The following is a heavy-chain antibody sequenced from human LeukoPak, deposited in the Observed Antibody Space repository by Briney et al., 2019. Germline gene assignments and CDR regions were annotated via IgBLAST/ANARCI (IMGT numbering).Heavy chain of an antibody. V-gene: IGHV3-7*04. D-gene: IGHD1-1*01. J-gene: IGHJ6*03. Sequence: GGSLRLSCAASGFTFSSYWMSWVRQAPGKGLEWVANIKQDGSEKYYVDSVKGRFTISRDNAKNSLHLQMNSLRAEDTAVYYCARVYTRYYYYMDVWGKGATVTVSS. CDR2: IKQDGSEK. CDR3: ARVYTRYYYYMDV. CDR1: GFTFSSYW.